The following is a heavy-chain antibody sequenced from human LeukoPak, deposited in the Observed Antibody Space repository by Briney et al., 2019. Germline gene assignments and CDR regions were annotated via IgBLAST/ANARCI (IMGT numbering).Heavy chain of an antibody. CDR1: GFTFSSYA. D-gene: IGHD5-18*01. V-gene: IGHV3-23*01. Sequence: PGGSLRLSCAASGFTFSSYAMSWVRQAPGKGLEWVSAISGSGGSTYYADSVKGRFTISRDNSKNTLYLQMNSLRAEDTAVYYCAKAGGHSYGNYYYYYMDVWGKGTTVTVSS. CDR3: AKAGGHSYGNYYYYYMDV. CDR2: ISGSGGST. J-gene: IGHJ6*03.